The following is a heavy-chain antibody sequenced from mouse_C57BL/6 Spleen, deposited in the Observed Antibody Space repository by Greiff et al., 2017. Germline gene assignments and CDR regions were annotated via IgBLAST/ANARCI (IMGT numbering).Heavy chain of an antibody. CDR3: AREFPFAY. CDR1: GFTFSDYG. J-gene: IGHJ3*01. V-gene: IGHV5-17*01. CDR2: ISSGSSTI. Sequence: EVKLMESGGGLVKPGASLKLSCAASGFTFSDYGMHWVRQAPEKGLEWVAYISSGSSTIYYADTVKGRFTISRDNAKNTLFLQMTSLRSEDTAMYYCAREFPFAYWGQGTLVTVSA.